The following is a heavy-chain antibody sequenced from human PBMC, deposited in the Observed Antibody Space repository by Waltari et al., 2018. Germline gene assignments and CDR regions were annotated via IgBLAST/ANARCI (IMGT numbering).Heavy chain of an antibody. Sequence: QVQLVQSGAEVKKPGPSVKVSCKASGGHFSSYAISWVRQAPGQGIEWMGGIIPIFGTANYAQKFQGRVTITTDESTSTAYMELSSLRSEDTAVYYCARETQGGQVLDVWGKGTTVTVSS. V-gene: IGHV1-69*05. CDR1: GGHFSSYA. CDR2: IIPIFGTA. D-gene: IGHD3-16*01. J-gene: IGHJ6*04. CDR3: ARETQGGQVLDV.